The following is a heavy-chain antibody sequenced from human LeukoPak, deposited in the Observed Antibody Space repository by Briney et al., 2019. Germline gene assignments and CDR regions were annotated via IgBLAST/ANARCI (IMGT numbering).Heavy chain of an antibody. D-gene: IGHD3-3*01. Sequence: ASVKVSCKASGYTFTSYGISWVRQAPGQGLEWMGWISAYNGNTNYAQKLQGRVTMTTDTSTSTAYMELRSLRSDDTAVYYCAREYYGFWSGKGRDDAFDIWGQGTMVTVSS. CDR2: ISAYNGNT. V-gene: IGHV1-18*01. J-gene: IGHJ3*02. CDR1: GYTFTSYG. CDR3: AREYYGFWSGKGRDDAFDI.